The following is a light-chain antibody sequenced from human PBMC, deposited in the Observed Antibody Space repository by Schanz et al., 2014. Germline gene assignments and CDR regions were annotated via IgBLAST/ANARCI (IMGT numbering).Light chain of an antibody. V-gene: IGLV2-11*01. Sequence: QSALTQPRSVSGSPGQSVTISCTGTSSDVGGYNYVSWYKQLPGKAPKLMISDVTKRLSGVPDRFSGSKSGNTASLTISGLQAADEADYYCSSFTSVSTVVFGPGTKLTVL. CDR2: DVT. J-gene: IGLJ1*01. CDR3: SSFTSVSTVV. CDR1: SSDVGGYNY.